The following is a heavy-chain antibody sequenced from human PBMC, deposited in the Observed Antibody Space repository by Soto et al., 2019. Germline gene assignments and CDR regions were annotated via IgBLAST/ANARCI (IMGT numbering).Heavy chain of an antibody. CDR3: ARDRSGYYTGMDV. CDR1: GFTFGSTS. Sequence: EVQLVESGGGLIKPGGSLRLSCAASGFTFGSTSMSWVRQAPGKGLEWVSVIYSGGSTYYADSVKGRCTISRDNSKNTLYLQMNSLRAEDTAVYYCARDRSGYYTGMDVWGQGTTVTVSS. D-gene: IGHD3-3*01. CDR2: IYSGGST. J-gene: IGHJ6*02. V-gene: IGHV3-53*01.